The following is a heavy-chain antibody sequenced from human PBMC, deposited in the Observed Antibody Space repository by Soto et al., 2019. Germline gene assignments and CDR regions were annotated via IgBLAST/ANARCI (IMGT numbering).Heavy chain of an antibody. CDR1: GFTFSSYG. Sequence: QVQLVESGGGVVQPGRSLRLSCAASGFTFSSYGMHWVRQAPGKGLEWVAVISYDGSNKYYADSVKGRFTISRDNSKNPLYLQMNSLRAEDTAVYYCAKEASDIVLVPAMDVWGQGTTVTVSS. D-gene: IGHD2-2*01. J-gene: IGHJ6*02. V-gene: IGHV3-30*18. CDR2: ISYDGSNK. CDR3: AKEASDIVLVPAMDV.